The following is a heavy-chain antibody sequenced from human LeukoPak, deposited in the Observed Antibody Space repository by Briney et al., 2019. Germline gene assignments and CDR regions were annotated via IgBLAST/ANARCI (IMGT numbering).Heavy chain of an antibody. Sequence: PGGSLRLSCAASGFTFSSYAMNWVRQAPGKGLEWVSAISGSGGSTYYADSVKGRFTISRDNPKNTLYLQMNSLRAEDTALYYCAKDFRPIVYWGQGTLVTVSS. V-gene: IGHV3-23*01. J-gene: IGHJ4*02. CDR3: AKDFRPIVY. CDR1: GFTFSSYA. CDR2: ISGSGGST.